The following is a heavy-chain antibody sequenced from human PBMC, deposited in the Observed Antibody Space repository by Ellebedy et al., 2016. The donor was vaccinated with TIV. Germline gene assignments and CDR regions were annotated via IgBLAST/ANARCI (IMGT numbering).Heavy chain of an antibody. CDR3: ARLRQSRDRSHWYFDL. CDR2: ISSTGST. CDR1: GGAISIYY. J-gene: IGHJ2*01. V-gene: IGHV4-4*07. D-gene: IGHD1-14*01. Sequence: SETLSLTXRVSGGAISIYYWSWIRQPAGKGLEWIGRISSTGSTNYNPSLKNRVTMSVDASTTQLSLNLSSVTAADTAVYFCARLRQSRDRSHWYFDLWGRGTLVTVSS.